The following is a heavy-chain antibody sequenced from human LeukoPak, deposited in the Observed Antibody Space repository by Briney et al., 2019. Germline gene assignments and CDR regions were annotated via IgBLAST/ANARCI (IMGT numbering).Heavy chain of an antibody. V-gene: IGHV3-30*18. CDR3: AKEYYDFWGGYYTHPLVDV. J-gene: IGHJ6*02. Sequence: GGSLRLSCAASGFTFSSYGMHWVRQAPGKGQEWVAVISYDGSNKYYADSVKGRFTISRDNSKNTLYLQMNSLRAEDTAVYYCAKEYYDFWGGYYTHPLVDVWGQGTTVTVSS. D-gene: IGHD3-3*01. CDR2: ISYDGSNK. CDR1: GFTFSSYG.